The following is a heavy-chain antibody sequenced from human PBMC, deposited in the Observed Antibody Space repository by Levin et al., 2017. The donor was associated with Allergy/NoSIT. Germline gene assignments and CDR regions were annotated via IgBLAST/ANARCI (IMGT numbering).Heavy chain of an antibody. V-gene: IGHV4-39*01. J-gene: IGHJ4*02. CDR3: ARLGSGERPPDY. CDR1: GGSISSSSYY. D-gene: IGHD3-10*01. CDR2: IYYSGST. Sequence: SQTLSLTCTVSGGSISSSSYYWGWIRQPPGKGLEWIGSIYYSGSTYHNPSLKSRVTISVDTSKSQVSLKVRSVTAADTAVYYCARLGSGERPPDYWGQGTLVTVSS.